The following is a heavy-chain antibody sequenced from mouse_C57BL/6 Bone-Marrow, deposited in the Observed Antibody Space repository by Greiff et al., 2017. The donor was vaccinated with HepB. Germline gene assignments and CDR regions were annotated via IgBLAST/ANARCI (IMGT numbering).Heavy chain of an antibody. D-gene: IGHD1-1*01. J-gene: IGHJ1*03. CDR2: IHPSDSDT. Sequence: QVQLQQPGAELVKPGASVKVSCKASGYTFTSYWMHWVKQRPGQGLEWIGRIHPSDSDTNYNQKFKGKATLTVDKSSSTAYMQLSSLTSEDSAVYYWAIKSSYWYFDVWGTGTTVTVSS. CDR1: GYTFTSYW. V-gene: IGHV1-74*01. CDR3: AIKSSYWYFDV.